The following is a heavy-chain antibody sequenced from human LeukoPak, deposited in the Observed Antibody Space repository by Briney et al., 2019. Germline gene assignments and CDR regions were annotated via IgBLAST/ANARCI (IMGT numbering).Heavy chain of an antibody. Sequence: PGGSLRLSCATSGFTFSSFTMNWVRQAAGKGLEWVSTISDGSRDTHYAGSVKGRFTISRDDSQNIVYLQMDSLRAEDTALYYCTTRLRNHFDYWGQGTQVTVSS. CDR3: TTRLRNHFDY. V-gene: IGHV3-23*01. D-gene: IGHD5-12*01. CDR1: GFTFSSFT. J-gene: IGHJ4*02. CDR2: ISDGSRDT.